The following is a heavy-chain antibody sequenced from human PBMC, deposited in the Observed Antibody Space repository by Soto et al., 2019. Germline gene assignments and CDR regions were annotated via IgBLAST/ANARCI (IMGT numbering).Heavy chain of an antibody. D-gene: IGHD6-13*01. Sequence: EVQLVESGGGLVKPGGSLRLSCAASGFTFSSYSMNWVRQAPGKGLEWVSSISSSSSYIYYADSVKGRFTISRDNAKNSLYLQMNSLRAEDTAVYYCARLVLEFSSRCYRNWWFDPWGQGTLVTVSS. J-gene: IGHJ5*02. CDR2: ISSSSSYI. V-gene: IGHV3-21*01. CDR1: GFTFSSYS. CDR3: ARLVLEFSSRCYRNWWFDP.